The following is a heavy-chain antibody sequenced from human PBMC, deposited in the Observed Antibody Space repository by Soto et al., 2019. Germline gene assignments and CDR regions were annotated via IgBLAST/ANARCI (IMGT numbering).Heavy chain of an antibody. Sequence: EVQLLESGGGLVQPGGSLRLSCAASGFTFSSYAMSWVRQAPGKGLEWVSAISGSGGSTYYADSVKGRFTVSRDSSKNTLYLQMHSLRAEDTAVYYCARLWFGEENYYYYGMDVWGQGTTVTVSS. D-gene: IGHD3-10*01. CDR2: ISGSGGST. CDR3: ARLWFGEENYYYYGMDV. V-gene: IGHV3-23*01. J-gene: IGHJ6*02. CDR1: GFTFSSYA.